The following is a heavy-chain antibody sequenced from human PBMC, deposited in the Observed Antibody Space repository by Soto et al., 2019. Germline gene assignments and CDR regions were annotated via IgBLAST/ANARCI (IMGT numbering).Heavy chain of an antibody. CDR2: ISGSGGST. CDR1: GFTFSSYA. Sequence: GGSLRLSCAASGFTFSSYAMSWVRQAPGKGLEWVSAISGSGGSTYYADSVKGRFTISRDNSKNTLYLQMNSLRAEDTALFYFAKAYSITMVRGVPYYFDYWGQGTLVTVSS. V-gene: IGHV3-23*01. D-gene: IGHD3-10*01. CDR3: AKAYSITMVRGVPYYFDY. J-gene: IGHJ4*02.